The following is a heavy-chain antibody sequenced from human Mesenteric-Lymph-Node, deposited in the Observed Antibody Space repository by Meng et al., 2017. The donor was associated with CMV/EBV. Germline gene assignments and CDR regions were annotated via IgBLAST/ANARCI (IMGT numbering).Heavy chain of an antibody. V-gene: IGHV3-20*04. D-gene: IGHD3-22*01. CDR1: GFSFNTYT. Sequence: GGSLRLSCAASGFSFNTYTMNWVRQAPGKGLEWVSGINWHDGRRGYADSVKGRFTISRDNAKNSLYLQMNSLRAEDTAVYYCAREGSLYYYDSSVWGQGTLVTVSS. J-gene: IGHJ4*02. CDR3: AREGSLYYYDSSV. CDR2: INWHDGRR.